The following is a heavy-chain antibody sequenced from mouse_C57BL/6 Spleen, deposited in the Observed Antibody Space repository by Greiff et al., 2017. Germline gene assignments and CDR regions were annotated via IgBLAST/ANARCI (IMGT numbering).Heavy chain of an antibody. CDR2: IFPGGGYT. J-gene: IGHJ4*01. CDR3: ARGGRYYYAMDY. CDR1: GYTFTNYW. V-gene: IGHV1-63*01. Sequence: VQLQQSGAELVRPGTSVKMSCKASGYTFTNYWIGWAKQRPGHGLEWIGDIFPGGGYTNYNEKFKGKATLTAEKSSSTAYMQFSSMTSEDSAIYYCARGGRYYYAMDYWGQGTSVTVSS.